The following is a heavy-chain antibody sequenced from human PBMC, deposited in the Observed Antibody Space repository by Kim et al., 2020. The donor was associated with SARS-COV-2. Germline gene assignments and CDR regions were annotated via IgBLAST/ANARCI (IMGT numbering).Heavy chain of an antibody. CDR1: GGSVSSGSYY. CDR2: IYYSGST. V-gene: IGHV4-61*01. D-gene: IGHD3-10*01. CDR3: AREEAMVRGVITY. J-gene: IGHJ4*02. Sequence: SETLSLTCTVSGGSVSSGSYYWSWIRQPPGKGLEWIGYIYYSGSTNYNPSLKSRVTISVDTSKNQFSLKLSSVTAADTAVYYCAREEAMVRGVITYWGQGTLVTVSS.